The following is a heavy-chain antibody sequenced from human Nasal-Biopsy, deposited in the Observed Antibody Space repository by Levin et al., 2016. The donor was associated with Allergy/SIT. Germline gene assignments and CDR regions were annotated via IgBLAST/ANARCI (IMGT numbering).Heavy chain of an antibody. Sequence: GESLKISCAASGFTFSFYSMDWVRQAPGKGLEWVSSISTSSSYKYYADSVRGRFTISRDDAKNSLYLQMNSLTAEDTAVYYCARERTGPNPIDYWGQGTLVTVSS. D-gene: IGHD1-14*01. CDR3: ARERTGPNPIDY. J-gene: IGHJ4*02. CDR2: ISTSSSYK. CDR1: GFTFSFYS. V-gene: IGHV3-21*01.